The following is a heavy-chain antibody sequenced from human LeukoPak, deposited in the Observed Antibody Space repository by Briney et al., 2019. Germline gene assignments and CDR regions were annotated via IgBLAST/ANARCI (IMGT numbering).Heavy chain of an antibody. Sequence: SETLSLTCTVSGGSISNYYWSWIRQPPGKGLEWIGYISYSGSTNYNPSLKSRVTISVDTSKNQFSLKLSSVTAADTAVYYCARGRGRITMVRGVIGWFDPWGQGTLVTVSS. J-gene: IGHJ5*02. CDR2: ISYSGST. D-gene: IGHD3-10*01. V-gene: IGHV4-59*01. CDR1: GGSISNYY. CDR3: ARGRGRITMVRGVIGWFDP.